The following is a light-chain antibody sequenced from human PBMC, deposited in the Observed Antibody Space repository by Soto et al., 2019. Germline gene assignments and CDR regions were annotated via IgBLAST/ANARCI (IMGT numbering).Light chain of an antibody. CDR3: CLYLGGTGV. CDR1: SGDVGNYNL. V-gene: IGLV2-23*01. J-gene: IGLJ7*01. Sequence: QSVLTQPASVSGSPGQSITISCSGVSGDVGNYNLVSWYQQYPGKAPALLIYEDDKRPSGVSNRFSGSKSDSTASLTISGPRAEGEADFSGCLYLGGTGVFGGGPQLTVL. CDR2: EDD.